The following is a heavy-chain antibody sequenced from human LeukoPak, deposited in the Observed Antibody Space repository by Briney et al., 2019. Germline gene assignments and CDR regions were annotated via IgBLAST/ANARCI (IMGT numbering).Heavy chain of an antibody. J-gene: IGHJ6*03. CDR2: INHSGST. Sequence: SETLSLTCTVSGGSISSSSYYWSWIRQPPGKGLEWIGEINHSGSTNYNPSLKSRVTISVDTSKNQFSLKLSSVTAADTAVYYCARGAGNHYYYYMDVWGKGTTVTISS. CDR1: GGSISSSSYY. V-gene: IGHV4-39*07. D-gene: IGHD6-13*01. CDR3: ARGAGNHYYYYMDV.